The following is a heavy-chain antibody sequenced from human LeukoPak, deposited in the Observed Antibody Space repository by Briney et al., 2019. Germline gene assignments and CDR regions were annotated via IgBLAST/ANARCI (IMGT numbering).Heavy chain of an antibody. V-gene: IGHV1-69*05. CDR3: ARVRGGRLTYYYDSSGYLNY. D-gene: IGHD3-22*01. Sequence: GASVKVSCKASGGTFSSYAISWVRQAPGQGLEWMGGIIPIFGTANYAQKLQGRVTMTTDTSTSTAYMELRSLRSDDTAVYYCARVRGGRLTYYYDSSGYLNYRGQGTLVTVSS. CDR1: GGTFSSYA. J-gene: IGHJ4*02. CDR2: IIPIFGTA.